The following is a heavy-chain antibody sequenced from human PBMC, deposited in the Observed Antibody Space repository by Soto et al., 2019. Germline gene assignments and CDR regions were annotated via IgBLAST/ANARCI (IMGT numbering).Heavy chain of an antibody. J-gene: IGHJ6*01. Sequence: PGESLRLSCISSGFTFRTYTMNWVRQAPGKGLEWVSGIRGFSPYTFYAESVKGRFTISRDNAKNSLFLQMNSLRAEDTAVYYCAXDRGYDAHDFYHNAMDVWGQGTTVTVSS. CDR1: GFTFRTYT. D-gene: IGHD2-15*01. V-gene: IGHV3-21*01. CDR3: AXDRGYDAHDFYHNAMDV. CDR2: IRGFSPYT.